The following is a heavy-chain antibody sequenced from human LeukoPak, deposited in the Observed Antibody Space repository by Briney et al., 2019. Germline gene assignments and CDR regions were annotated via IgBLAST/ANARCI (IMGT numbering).Heavy chain of an antibody. D-gene: IGHD6-25*01. Sequence: ASVKVSCKASGCTFTGYYMNWVRQAPGQGLEWMGWINPDSGGTTLAQKFQGRVTMTRDTSISTAYMELSRLRSDDTAVYYCARDWRLDYWGQGTPVTVSS. J-gene: IGHJ4*02. CDR1: GCTFTGYY. V-gene: IGHV1-2*02. CDR2: INPDSGGT. CDR3: ARDWRLDY.